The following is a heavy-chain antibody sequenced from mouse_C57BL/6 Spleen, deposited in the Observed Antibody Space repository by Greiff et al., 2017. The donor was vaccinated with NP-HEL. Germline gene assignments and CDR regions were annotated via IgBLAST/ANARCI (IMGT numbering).Heavy chain of an antibody. CDR3: AREEGYWGNYYAMDY. D-gene: IGHD2-3*01. V-gene: IGHV1-64*01. CDR2: IHPNSGST. Sequence: QVQLQQPGAELVKPGASVKLSCKASGYTFTSYWMHWVKQRPGQGLEWIGMIHPNSGSTNYNEKFKSKATLTVDKSSSTAYMQLSSLTSEDSAVYYCAREEGYWGNYYAMDYWGQGTSVTVSS. J-gene: IGHJ4*01. CDR1: GYTFTSYW.